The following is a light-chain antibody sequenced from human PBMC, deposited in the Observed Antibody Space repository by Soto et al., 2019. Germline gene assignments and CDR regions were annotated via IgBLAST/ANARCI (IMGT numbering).Light chain of an antibody. CDR3: QQYGSLWT. V-gene: IGKV3-20*01. J-gene: IGKJ1*01. Sequence: EIVLTQSPGTLSLSPGERATLSCRASQSVSSSYLAWYQQKPGQAPRLPIYGASSRATGIPDRFSGSGSGTDFALTISRLEPEDFAVYYCQQYGSLWTFGQGTKVEIK. CDR2: GAS. CDR1: QSVSSSY.